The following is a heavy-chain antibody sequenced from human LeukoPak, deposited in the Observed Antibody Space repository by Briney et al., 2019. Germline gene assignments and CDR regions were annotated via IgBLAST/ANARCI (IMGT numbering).Heavy chain of an antibody. D-gene: IGHD3-22*01. Sequence: GGSLRLSCAVSGFTVSTNYMNWVRQAPGKGLEWVSAISGSGGNTYSADSVKGRCTISRDNSLQTLFLHMNSLRAEDTAVYYCARGMSATSGYLELEYWGQGALVTVST. V-gene: IGHV3-23*01. CDR1: GFTVSTNY. CDR3: ARGMSATSGYLELEY. CDR2: ISGSGGNT. J-gene: IGHJ4*02.